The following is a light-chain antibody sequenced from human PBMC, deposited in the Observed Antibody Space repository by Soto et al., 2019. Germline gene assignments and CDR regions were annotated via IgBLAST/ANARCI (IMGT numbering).Light chain of an antibody. Sequence: EIVLTQSPGTLSLSPGERATLSCRASQSVTSTHLAWYQQKPGQAPRLLIYDASTRATGIPDRFSGSGSGTDFTLTISRLEPEDFAVYFCQQYDDWLRLTFGGGTKVDIK. CDR3: QQYDDWLRLT. V-gene: IGKV3-20*01. CDR1: QSVTSTH. J-gene: IGKJ4*01. CDR2: DAS.